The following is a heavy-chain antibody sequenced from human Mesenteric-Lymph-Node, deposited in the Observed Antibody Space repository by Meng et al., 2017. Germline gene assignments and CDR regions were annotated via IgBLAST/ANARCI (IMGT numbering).Heavy chain of an antibody. CDR3: ARERATVTNLIDY. J-gene: IGHJ4*02. D-gene: IGHD4-17*01. CDR2: ISGTSKYK. Sequence: GESLKISCAASGFAFSTYNMNWFRQAPGEGLEWVSSISGTSKYKYYADSVKGRFTISRDNAKNSLYLQMSSLRVEDTAVYYCARERATVTNLIDYWGQGTLVTVSS. V-gene: IGHV3-21*01. CDR1: GFAFSTYN.